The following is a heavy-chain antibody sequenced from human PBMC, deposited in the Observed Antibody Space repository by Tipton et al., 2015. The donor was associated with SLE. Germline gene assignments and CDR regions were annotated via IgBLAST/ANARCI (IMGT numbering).Heavy chain of an antibody. CDR3: ARGSLGRHYDFLTGRTYYYFYYMDV. V-gene: IGHV4-61*02. Sequence: TLSLTCTVSGGSLSSASFWWSWVRQPAGKGLEWIGRIYASGSTTYNPSLKSRVTISVDTSKNHFSLKLSSVTAADTAVYYCARGSLGRHYDFLTGRTYYYFYYMDVWGKGTTVTVSS. J-gene: IGHJ6*03. CDR2: IYASGST. CDR1: GGSLSSASFW. D-gene: IGHD3-9*01.